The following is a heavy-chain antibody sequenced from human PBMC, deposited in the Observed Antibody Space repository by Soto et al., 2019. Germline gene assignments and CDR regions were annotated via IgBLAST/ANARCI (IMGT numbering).Heavy chain of an antibody. Sequence: ASVKVSCKASGYTFTSYGISWVRQAPGQGLEWMGWISAYNGNTNYAQKLQGRVTMTTDTSTSTAYMELRSLRSDDTAVYYCARVSRGSEWELLPNIDYWGQGTLVTVSS. V-gene: IGHV1-18*01. CDR3: ARVSRGSEWELLPNIDY. CDR2: ISAYNGNT. CDR1: GYTFTSYG. D-gene: IGHD1-26*01. J-gene: IGHJ4*02.